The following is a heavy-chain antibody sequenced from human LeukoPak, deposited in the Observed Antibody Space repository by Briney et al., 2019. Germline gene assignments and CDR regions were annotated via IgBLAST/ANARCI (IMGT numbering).Heavy chain of an antibody. CDR3: ARGLRNRSSGARFDVFDI. V-gene: IGHV4-59*01. CDR1: GGSISSYY. J-gene: IGHJ3*02. D-gene: IGHD6-6*01. CDR2: IHYSGST. Sequence: PSETLSLTCTVSGGSISSYYWSWIRQPPGKGLEWIGYIHYSGSTNYNPSLKSRVTISEDTSKNQVSLRLRSVTAADTAVYYCARGLRNRSSGARFDVFDIWGQGTMVTVSS.